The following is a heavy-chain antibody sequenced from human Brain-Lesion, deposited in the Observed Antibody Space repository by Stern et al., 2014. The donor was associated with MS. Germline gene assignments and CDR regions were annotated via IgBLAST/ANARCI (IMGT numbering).Heavy chain of an antibody. D-gene: IGHD2-2*01. J-gene: IGHJ6*02. V-gene: IGHV4-61*02. Sequence: QMQLVQSGPGLVKPSQTLSLSCTVSGGSISSGGYYWSWIRQPAGKGLEWIGRIFNSGSTSYKPSLKSRVTISIDTSKNQFSLRLNSMTAADTAVYYCARGRVVPGFQYYATDVWGQGTTVIVSS. CDR2: IFNSGST. CDR1: GGSISSGGYY. CDR3: ARGRVVPGFQYYATDV.